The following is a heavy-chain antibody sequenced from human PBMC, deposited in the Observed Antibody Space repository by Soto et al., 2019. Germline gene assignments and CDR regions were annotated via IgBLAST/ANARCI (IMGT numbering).Heavy chain of an antibody. CDR3: SRDRSRSSWYPGASNGVDV. V-gene: IGHV3-21*01. D-gene: IGHD6-13*01. J-gene: IGHJ6*02. CDR1: GFSFSEYS. CDR2: ISISSSPI. Sequence: EVQVVESGGDLVKPGGSLRLSCAASGFSFSEYSMTWVRQAPGKGLEWVSSISISSSPIYYGDSVKGRFTISRDNAKNTLYLRLNGLRVEDTAVYSGSRDRSRSSWYPGASNGVDVWGQGTTVIVSS.